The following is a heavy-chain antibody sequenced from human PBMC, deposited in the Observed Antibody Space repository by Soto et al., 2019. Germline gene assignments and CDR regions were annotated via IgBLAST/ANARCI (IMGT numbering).Heavy chain of an antibody. V-gene: IGHV3-30*18. CDR1: GFTFSSYG. D-gene: IGHD6-19*01. CDR3: AKEGSPGFSTAWFIS. CDR2: ISYDGTNK. Sequence: QVQLVESGGGVVQPGRSLRLSCAASGFTFSSYGMHWVRQAPGKGLDWVAFISYDGTNKYYVDSVKGRFTISRDNSKNTLYLQMNNLRGEDTAVYYCAKEGSPGFSTAWFISWGQGTLVTVSS. J-gene: IGHJ4*02.